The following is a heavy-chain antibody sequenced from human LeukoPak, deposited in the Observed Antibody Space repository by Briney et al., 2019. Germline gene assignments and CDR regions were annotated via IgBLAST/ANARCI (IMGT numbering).Heavy chain of an antibody. Sequence: SQTLCLTCADSGGSISSGGYSWSWIRQPPGKGLEWIGYIYHSGSTYYNPSLKSRVTISVDRSKNQFSLKLSSVTAADTAVYYCARGTTVTSLDYWGQGTLVTVSS. CDR3: ARGTTVTSLDY. D-gene: IGHD4-17*01. V-gene: IGHV4-30-2*01. CDR1: GGSISSGGYS. CDR2: IYHSGST. J-gene: IGHJ4*02.